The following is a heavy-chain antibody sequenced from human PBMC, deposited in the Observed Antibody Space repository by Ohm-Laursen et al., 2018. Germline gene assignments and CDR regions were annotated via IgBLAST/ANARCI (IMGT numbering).Heavy chain of an antibody. CDR1: GFTFSSYA. J-gene: IGHJ4*02. V-gene: IGHV3-23*01. CDR3: AKTRYFSRGSCDFDY. D-gene: IGHD2-15*01. Sequence: SLRLSCAASGFTFSSYAMSWIRQAPEKGLEWVSGLSGSGHDTYYTDSVKGRFTISRDNSKNTLYLQMNGLRAEDTAVYYCAKTRYFSRGSCDFDYWGQGILVTVSS. CDR2: LSGSGHDT.